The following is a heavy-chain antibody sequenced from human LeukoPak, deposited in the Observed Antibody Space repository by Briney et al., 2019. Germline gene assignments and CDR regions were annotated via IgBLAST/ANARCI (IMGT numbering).Heavy chain of an antibody. CDR3: ARGRSTMVRGVQKNWFDP. CDR1: GGSISSYY. CDR2: IYTSGST. V-gene: IGHV4-4*07. D-gene: IGHD3-10*01. Sequence: SETLSLTCTVSGGSISSYYWSWIRQPAGKGLEWIGRIYTSGSTNYNPSLKSRVTMSVDTSKNQFSLKLSSVTAADTAVYYRARGRSTMVRGVQKNWFDPWGQGTLVTVPS. J-gene: IGHJ5*02.